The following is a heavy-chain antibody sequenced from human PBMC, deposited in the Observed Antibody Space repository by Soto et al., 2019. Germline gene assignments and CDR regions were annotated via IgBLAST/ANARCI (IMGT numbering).Heavy chain of an antibody. J-gene: IGHJ5*02. V-gene: IGHV4-31*03. CDR3: ARGHQVVPAAFNWFDP. D-gene: IGHD2-2*01. Sequence: QVQLQESGPGLVKPSQTLSLTCTVSGGSISSGGYYWSWIRQHPGKGLEWIGYIYYSGSTYYNPSLKSRVTISVDTSKNQFSLKLSSVTAADTAVYYCARGHQVVPAAFNWFDPWGQGTLVTVSS. CDR1: GGSISSGGYY. CDR2: IYYSGST.